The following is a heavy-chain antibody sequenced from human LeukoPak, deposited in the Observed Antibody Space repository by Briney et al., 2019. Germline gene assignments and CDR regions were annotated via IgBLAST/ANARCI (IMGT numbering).Heavy chain of an antibody. J-gene: IGHJ4*02. CDR1: GGSFSTDYYY. CDR2: IYSSGTT. CDR3: ASRSGSWYKSADYFDY. V-gene: IGHV4-61*10. D-gene: IGHD6-13*01. Sequence: SETLSLTCTVSGGSFSTDYYYWSWIRQPAGRGLEWIGRIYSSGTTKYNPSLKSRVTISIDMSKNQFSLKLSSVTAADTAVYYCASRSGSWYKSADYFDYWGQGTLVTVSS.